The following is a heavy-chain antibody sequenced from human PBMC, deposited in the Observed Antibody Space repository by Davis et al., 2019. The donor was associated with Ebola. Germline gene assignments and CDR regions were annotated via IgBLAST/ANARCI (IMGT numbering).Heavy chain of an antibody. CDR3: ASGYYGSGSYLYYYGMDV. CDR2: ISHSGST. CDR1: AGSFSAYY. Sequence: MPSETLSLTCAVYAGSFSAYYWNWIRQPPGKGLEWIGEISHSGSTNYNPSLKSRVTISVDTSKNQFSLKLSSVTAADTAVYYCASGYYGSGSYLYYYGMDVWGQGTTVTVSS. J-gene: IGHJ6*02. V-gene: IGHV4-34*01. D-gene: IGHD3-10*01.